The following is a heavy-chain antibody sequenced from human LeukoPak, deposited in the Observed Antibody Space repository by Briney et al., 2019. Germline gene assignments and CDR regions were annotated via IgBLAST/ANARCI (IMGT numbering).Heavy chain of an antibody. J-gene: IGHJ4*02. Sequence: GASVKVSCKASGYTFTGYYIHWVRQAPGQGLEWLGWINPTTGGTKYAQKFEGRVTMTRDTSITTAYMEVNRLRSDDTAVYYCAREPPVDYGVQAARGRGDYWGQGTLVTVSS. CDR3: AREPPVDYGVQAARGRGDY. CDR2: INPTTGGT. CDR1: GYTFTGYY. D-gene: IGHD4-17*01. V-gene: IGHV1-2*02.